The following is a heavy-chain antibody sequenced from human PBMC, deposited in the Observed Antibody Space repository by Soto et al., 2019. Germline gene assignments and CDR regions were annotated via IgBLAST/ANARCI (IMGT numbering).Heavy chain of an antibody. CDR3: ATHLKKYYDFWSGPHYYYYGMDV. CDR1: GYSFTSYW. J-gene: IGHJ6*02. V-gene: IGHV5-10-1*01. CDR2: IDPSDSYT. D-gene: IGHD3-3*01. Sequence: GESLKISCKGSGYSFTSYWISWVRQMPGKGLEWMGRIDPSDSYTNYSPSFQGHVTISADKSISTAYLQWSSLKASDTAMYYCATHLKKYYDFWSGPHYYYYGMDVWGQGTKVTVSS.